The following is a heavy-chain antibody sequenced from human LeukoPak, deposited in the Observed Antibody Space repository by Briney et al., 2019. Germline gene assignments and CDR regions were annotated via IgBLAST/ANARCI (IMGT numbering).Heavy chain of an antibody. D-gene: IGHD6-19*01. CDR3: ARARSGWYSSDY. V-gene: IGHV3-11*06. J-gene: IGHJ4*02. CDR2: ISSSSSYT. CDR1: GFTFSDYY. Sequence: GGSLRLSCAASGFTFSDYYMSWIRQAPGKGLEWVSYISSSSSYTNYADSVKGRFTISRDNAKNSLYLQMNSLRAEDTAVYYCARARSGWYSSDYWGQGTLVTVSS.